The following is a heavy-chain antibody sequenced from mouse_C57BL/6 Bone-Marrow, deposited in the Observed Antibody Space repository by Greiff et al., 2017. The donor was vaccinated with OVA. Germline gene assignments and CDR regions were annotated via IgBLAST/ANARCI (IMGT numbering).Heavy chain of an antibody. CDR2: IYPGSGST. V-gene: IGHV1-55*01. D-gene: IGHD2-4*01. CDR1: GYTFTSYW. CDR3: ATYDYDVEY. Sequence: QVQLQQPGAELVKPGASVKMSCKASGYTFTSYWITWVKQRPGQGLEWIGDIYPGSGSTNYNEKFKSKATLTVDTSSSTASMQLSSLTSEASAVYYCATYDYDVEYWGQGTALTVSS. J-gene: IGHJ2*01.